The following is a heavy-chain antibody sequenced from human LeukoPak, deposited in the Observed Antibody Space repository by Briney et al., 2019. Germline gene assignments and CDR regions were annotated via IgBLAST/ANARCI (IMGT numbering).Heavy chain of an antibody. CDR2: IIPIPGIA. V-gene: IGHV1-69*04. CDR3: ARDAETFLDP. Sequence: GASVKVSCKASGGTFSSYAISWVRQAPGQGLEWMGRIIPIPGIANYAQKFQGRVTITADKSTNTAYMELSSLRSEDTAVYYCARDAETFLDPWGQGTLVTVSS. J-gene: IGHJ5*02. CDR1: GGTFSSYA.